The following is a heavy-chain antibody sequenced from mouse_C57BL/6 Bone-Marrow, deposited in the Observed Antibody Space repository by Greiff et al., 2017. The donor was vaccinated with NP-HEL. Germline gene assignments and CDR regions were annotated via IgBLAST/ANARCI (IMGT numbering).Heavy chain of an antibody. V-gene: IGHV1-22*01. CDR2: INPNNGGT. CDR3: ARVLRRPSWFAY. D-gene: IGHD3-2*02. J-gene: IGHJ3*01. CDR1: GYTFTDYN. Sequence: VQLQQSGPELVKPGASVKMSCKASGYTFTDYNMHWVKQSHGKSLEWIGYINPNNGGTSYNQKFKGKATLTVNKSSSTAYMELRSLTSEDSAVYYCARVLRRPSWFAYWGQGTLVTVSA.